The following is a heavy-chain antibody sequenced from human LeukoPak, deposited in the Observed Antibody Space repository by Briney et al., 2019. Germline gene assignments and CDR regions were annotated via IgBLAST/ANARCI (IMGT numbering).Heavy chain of an antibody. V-gene: IGHV1-69*05. J-gene: IGHJ4*02. CDR2: IIPIFGTA. CDR3: ARDGAAAGSFDY. CDR1: GGAFSSYA. Sequence: ASVKVSCKASGGAFSSYAISWVRQAPGQGPEWMGRIIPIFGTANYAQKFQGRVTITTDESTSTAYMELSSLRSEDTAVYYCARDGAAAGSFDYWGQGTLVTVSS. D-gene: IGHD6-13*01.